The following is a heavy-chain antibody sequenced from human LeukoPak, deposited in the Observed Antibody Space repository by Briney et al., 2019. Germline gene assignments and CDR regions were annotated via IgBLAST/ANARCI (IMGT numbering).Heavy chain of an antibody. Sequence: PSETLSLTCAVYGGSFSGYYWSWIRQPPGKGLEWIGEINHSGSTNYNPSLKSRVTISVDTSKNQFSLKLSSVTAADTAVYFCARRLMFHDYDYVWGRYPPYGMDVWGPGTTVIVSS. CDR2: INHSGST. J-gene: IGHJ6*02. CDR1: GGSFSGYY. D-gene: IGHD3-16*02. CDR3: ARRLMFHDYDYVWGRYPPYGMDV. V-gene: IGHV4-34*01.